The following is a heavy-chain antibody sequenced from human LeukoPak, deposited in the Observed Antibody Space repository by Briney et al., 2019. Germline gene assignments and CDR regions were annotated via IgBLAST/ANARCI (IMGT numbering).Heavy chain of an antibody. D-gene: IGHD6-13*01. CDR3: AKGRYSSSWYGPSDY. Sequence: GGSLRLSCAASGFTFSSYAVSWVRQAPGKGLEWVSAISGSGGSTYYADSVKGRFTISRDNSKNTLYLQMNSLRAEDTAVYYCAKGRYSSSWYGPSDYWGQGTLVTVSS. CDR2: ISGSGGST. J-gene: IGHJ4*02. CDR1: GFTFSSYA. V-gene: IGHV3-23*01.